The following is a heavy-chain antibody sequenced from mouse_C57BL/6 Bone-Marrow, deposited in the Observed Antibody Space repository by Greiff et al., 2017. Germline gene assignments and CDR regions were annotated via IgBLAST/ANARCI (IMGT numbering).Heavy chain of an antibody. Sequence: QVQLQQSGAELVKPGASVKISCKASGYAFSIYWMNWVKQRPGKGLEWIGQIYPGDGDTNYNGKFKGKATLTADKSSSTAYMQLSSLTSEDSAVYFCARKRGGSRYFDYWGQGTTLTVSS. J-gene: IGHJ2*01. V-gene: IGHV1-80*01. CDR1: GYAFSIYW. CDR3: ARKRGGSRYFDY. CDR2: IYPGDGDT.